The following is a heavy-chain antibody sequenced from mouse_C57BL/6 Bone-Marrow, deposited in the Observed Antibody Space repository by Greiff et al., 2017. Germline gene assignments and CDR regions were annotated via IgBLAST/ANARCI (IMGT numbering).Heavy chain of an antibody. CDR3: ARAHYYGSSYGYFDV. CDR1: GFTFSDYY. J-gene: IGHJ1*03. V-gene: IGHV5-16*01. Sequence: EVKLLESEGGLVQPGSSMKLSCTASGFTFSDYYMAWVRQVPEKGLEWVANINYDGSSTYYLDSLKSRFIISRDNAKNILYLQMSSLKSEDTTTYYCARAHYYGSSYGYFDVWGTGTTVTVSS. D-gene: IGHD1-1*01. CDR2: INYDGSST.